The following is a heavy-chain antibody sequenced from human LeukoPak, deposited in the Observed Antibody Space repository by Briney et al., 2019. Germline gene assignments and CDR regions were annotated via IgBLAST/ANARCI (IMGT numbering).Heavy chain of an antibody. CDR3: ARAVYYDSSGYSPGPFDY. CDR2: IYHSGST. J-gene: IGHJ4*02. D-gene: IGHD3-22*01. CDR1: GGSISSGGYS. Sequence: PSETLSLTCAVSGGSISSGGYSWSWIRQPPGKGLEWIGYIYHSGSTYYNPSLKSRVTISVDRSKNQFSLKLSSVTAADTAVYYCARAVYYDSSGYSPGPFDYWGQGTLVTVSS. V-gene: IGHV4-30-2*01.